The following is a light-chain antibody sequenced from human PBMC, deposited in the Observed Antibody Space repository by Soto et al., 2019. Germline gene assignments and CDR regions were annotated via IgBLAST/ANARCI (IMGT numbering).Light chain of an antibody. CDR3: AAWDDSLNGWV. CDR2: SNN. V-gene: IGLV1-44*01. CDR1: SSKIGRNT. Sequence: QSALTQPPSASGTPGQRVTISCSGSSSKIGRNTVSWYKQFPGAAPKLLIYSNNLRPSGVPDRFSGSKSGTSASLAISGLQSEDEADYYCAAWDDSLNGWVFGGGTKLTVL. J-gene: IGLJ3*02.